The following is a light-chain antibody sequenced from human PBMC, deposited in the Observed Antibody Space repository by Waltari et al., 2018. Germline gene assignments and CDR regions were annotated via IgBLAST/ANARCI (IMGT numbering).Light chain of an antibody. CDR1: SSTIGINS. CDR2: ENF. Sequence: QSVLTQPPSVSAAPGQMVSISCSGSSSTIGINSVYWYQNLPETAPKLLIYENFQRPSGIPHRFYGSKSGTSATLDITGLQTGDEGDYYCATWDSSLSAGVFGTGTKVTVL. CDR3: ATWDSSLSAGV. J-gene: IGLJ1*01. V-gene: IGLV1-51*01.